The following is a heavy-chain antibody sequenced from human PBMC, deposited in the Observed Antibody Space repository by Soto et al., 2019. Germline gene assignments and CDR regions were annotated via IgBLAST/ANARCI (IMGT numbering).Heavy chain of an antibody. D-gene: IGHD1-1*01. V-gene: IGHV4-34*01. CDR3: VRGPYNYNSRYFDY. CDR2: INHSGIT. CDR1: GGSFSGYF. Sequence: KASKTLSLTCTVSGGSFSGYFWTWIRQPPGKGLEWLAEINHSGITNYNPSVESRVSMSVDTSKNQFSLRLYSVTAADTAVYYCVRGPYNYNSRYFDYWGQGTLVTVSS. J-gene: IGHJ4*02.